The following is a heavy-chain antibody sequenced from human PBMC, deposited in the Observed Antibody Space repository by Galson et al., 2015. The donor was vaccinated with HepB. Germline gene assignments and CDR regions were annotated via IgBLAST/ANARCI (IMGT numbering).Heavy chain of an antibody. CDR1: GFSLSTSGVA. D-gene: IGHD3/OR15-3a*01. V-gene: IGHV2-5*01. CDR3: AHRLAVDSFYYYCYMDV. CDR2: IYWNDDN. J-gene: IGHJ6*03. Sequence: PALVKPTQTLTLTCTFSGFSLSTSGVAVGWVRQPPGKALEWLALIYWNDDNRYSPSLKSRLTITKDTSKNQVVLTMTNMDPVDTATYYCAHRLAVDSFYYYCYMDVWGKGTTVTVSS.